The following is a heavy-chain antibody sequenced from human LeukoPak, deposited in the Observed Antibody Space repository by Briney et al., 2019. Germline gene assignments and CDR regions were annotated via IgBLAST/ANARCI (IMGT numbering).Heavy chain of an antibody. J-gene: IGHJ4*02. V-gene: IGHV3-30*02. CDR3: AKSTHSPKGVGYFDY. CDR1: GFTFNTYG. Sequence: GGSLRLSCAASGFTFNTYGMHWVRQAPGKGLEWVAVIWYDGSNENYADSVKGRFTISGDNSKNTLYLQMNSLRAEDTAVYYCAKSTHSPKGVGYFDYWGQGTLVTVSS. D-gene: IGHD2-15*01. CDR2: IWYDGSNE.